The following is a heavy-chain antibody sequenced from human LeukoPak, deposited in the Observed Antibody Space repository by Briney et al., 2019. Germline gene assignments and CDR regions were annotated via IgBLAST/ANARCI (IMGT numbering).Heavy chain of an antibody. D-gene: IGHD1-7*01. Sequence: RPGRSLRLSCAASGFPFSTFPLHWVRQAPGKGLQWVAVISNDGVNQYYADSAKGRFTISRDNSKNTLFLQMNSLTTEDTAVYYCARGAGTMVYYIDVWGKGTTVTVSS. V-gene: IGHV3-30*16. CDR1: GFPFSTFP. CDR2: ISNDGVNQ. J-gene: IGHJ6*03. CDR3: ARGAGTMVYYIDV.